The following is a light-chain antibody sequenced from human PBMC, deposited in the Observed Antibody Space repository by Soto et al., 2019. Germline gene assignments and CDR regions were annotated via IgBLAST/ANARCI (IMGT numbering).Light chain of an antibody. CDR2: DAT. J-gene: IGKJ5*01. Sequence: EVVLTQSPATLSLSPGERATLSCRASQRITSYLAWYQQRPGQAPRLLVYDATNRASGVPARFSGSRSGTDFTLTISSLQPEDFAVYYCQQYGSSPITFGQGTRLEIK. V-gene: IGKV3-11*01. CDR1: QRITSY. CDR3: QQYGSSPIT.